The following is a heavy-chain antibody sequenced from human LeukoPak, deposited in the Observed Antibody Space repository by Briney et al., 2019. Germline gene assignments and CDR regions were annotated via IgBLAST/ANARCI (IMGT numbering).Heavy chain of an antibody. J-gene: IGHJ2*01. V-gene: IGHV3-53*01. Sequence: PGGSLRLSCAASGFTLTNYYMNWVRQAPGKGLEWVSIIYSGATTYYADSVKGRFTISRDTSKNTVSLQMNSLRAEDTAVYFCARVGDHFHWNLDLWGRGTPVTVSS. CDR2: IYSGATT. CDR3: ARVGDHFHWNLDL. D-gene: IGHD3-3*02. CDR1: GFTLTNYY.